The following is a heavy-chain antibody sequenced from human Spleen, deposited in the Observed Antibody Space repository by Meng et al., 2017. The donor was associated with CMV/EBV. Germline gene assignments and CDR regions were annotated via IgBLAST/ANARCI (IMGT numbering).Heavy chain of an antibody. CDR1: GFTFGDYA. V-gene: IGHV3-21*01. CDR3: ARDIAAAGTYYYFFAMDV. Sequence: GESLKISCSGSGFTFGDYAMHWVRQAPGKGLEWVSSISGSSTYTHYVDSVKGRFTISRDNARNSLYLQMNGLRAEDTAVYYCARDIAAAGTYYYFFAMDVWGQGTTVTVSS. CDR2: ISGSSTYT. D-gene: IGHD6-13*01. J-gene: IGHJ6*02.